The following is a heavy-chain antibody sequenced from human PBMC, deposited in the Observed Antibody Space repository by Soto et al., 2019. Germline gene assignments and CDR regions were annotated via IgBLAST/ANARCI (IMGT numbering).Heavy chain of an antibody. J-gene: IGHJ6*02. D-gene: IGHD5-12*01. CDR3: AREGVAPYYYYGMDV. V-gene: IGHV1-3*01. Sequence: ASVTVCCAASGDTFASCAMRWVRQAPGQRLEWMGWINAGNGNTNYAQTFQGRVTMTTDTSTSTAYMELRSLRSDDTAVYYCAREGVAPYYYYGMDVWGQGTPVTVSS. CDR2: INAGNGNT. CDR1: GDTFASCA.